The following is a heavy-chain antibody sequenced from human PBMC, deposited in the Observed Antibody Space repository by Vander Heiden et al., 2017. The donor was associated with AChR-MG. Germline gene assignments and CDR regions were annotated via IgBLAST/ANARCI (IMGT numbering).Heavy chain of an antibody. Sequence: EVQLVESGGGLVKPGGSLRLSCAAPGFTFSSYSMNWVRQAPGKGLEWVSSISSSSSYIYYADSVKGRFTISRDNAKNSLYLQMNSLRAEDTAVYYCARDQVRGYYYMDVWGKGTTVTVSS. CDR2: ISSSSSYI. J-gene: IGHJ6*03. CDR1: GFTFSSYS. CDR3: ARDQVRGYYYMDV. D-gene: IGHD3-10*01. V-gene: IGHV3-21*01.